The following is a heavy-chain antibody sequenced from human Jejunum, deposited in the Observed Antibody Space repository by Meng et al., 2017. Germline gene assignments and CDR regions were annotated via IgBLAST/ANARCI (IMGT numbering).Heavy chain of an antibody. J-gene: IGHJ4*02. CDR1: GGSITTDW. CDR2: IWHSGAS. CDR3: ARGATGTRPFDY. Sequence: QVQLEESVPGLVKPSGTLSLTCAVSGGSITTDWWNWVRQPPGKGLEWIGEIWHSGASNYNPSLRSRVTISVDKSKNQLSLELASLTAADTAVYYCARGATGTRPFDYWGQGTLVTVSS. V-gene: IGHV4-4*02. D-gene: IGHD5-12*01.